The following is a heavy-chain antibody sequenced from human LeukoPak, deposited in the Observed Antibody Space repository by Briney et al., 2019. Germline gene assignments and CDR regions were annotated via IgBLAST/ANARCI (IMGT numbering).Heavy chain of an antibody. Sequence: ASVKVSCKASGYSFTGYYLHWVRQAPGQGLEWMGWINPNSGGTNYAQKFQGRVTITRDTSISTAYMELSRLRSDDTAVYYCARGGRYCSGGTCYFDYWGQGTLVTVSS. CDR2: INPNSGGT. CDR1: GYSFTGYY. V-gene: IGHV1-2*02. J-gene: IGHJ4*02. CDR3: ARGGRYCSGGTCYFDY. D-gene: IGHD2-15*01.